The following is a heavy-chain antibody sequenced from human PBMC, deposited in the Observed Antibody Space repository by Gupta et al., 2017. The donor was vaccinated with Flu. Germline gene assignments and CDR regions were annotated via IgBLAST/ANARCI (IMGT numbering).Heavy chain of an antibody. D-gene: IGHD2/OR15-2a*01. V-gene: IGHV1-69*06. CDR3: ARDYDGNGTYYYYYFGMDV. J-gene: IGHJ6*02. Sequence: HAQLVQSGSAVKKPGSSVNISCKVSGATFSSNAINWVRQPHGQGLEWMGGIIPKCDTPNDEEKFQGRVTISADKSTSTLYMELSNLRSEDTAVYYCARDYDGNGTYYYYYFGMDVWGQGTTVTVS. CDR2: IIPKCDTP. CDR1: GATFSSNA.